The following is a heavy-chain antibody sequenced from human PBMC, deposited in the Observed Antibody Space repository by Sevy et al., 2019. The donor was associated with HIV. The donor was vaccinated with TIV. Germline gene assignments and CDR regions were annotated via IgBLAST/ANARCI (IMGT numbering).Heavy chain of an antibody. CDR3: AKDLLIVVGEGMDV. CDR2: ISGNGGST. J-gene: IGHJ6*02. CDR1: GFTFSSYA. Sequence: GGSLRLSCAGSGFTFSSYAMNWVRQAPGKGLEWVSAISGNGGSTFYADSVKGRFSNSRDNSKNTLYLQMNSLGAEDTAIYYCAKDLLIVVGEGMDVWGQGTTVTVSS. V-gene: IGHV3-23*01. D-gene: IGHD2-2*01.